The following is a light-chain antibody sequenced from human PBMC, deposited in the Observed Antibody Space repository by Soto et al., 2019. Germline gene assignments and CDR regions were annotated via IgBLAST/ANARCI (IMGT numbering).Light chain of an antibody. CDR2: KAS. V-gene: IGKV1-5*03. CDR1: QRISSW. CDR3: QMYNSPPWT. Sequence: DIQMTQSPSTLSASVGDRVTITCRASQRISSWLAWYQQRPGKVPRLLIYKASTLESGVPSRFSGSGSGTEFTRTISSLQPDDFATYYCQMYNSPPWTFGQGNKVEIK. J-gene: IGKJ1*01.